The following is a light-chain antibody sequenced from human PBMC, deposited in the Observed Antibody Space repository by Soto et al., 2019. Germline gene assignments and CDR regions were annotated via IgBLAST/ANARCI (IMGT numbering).Light chain of an antibody. Sequence: QSPSTLSASVGDRVTITCRASQTISTWLAWYQQKPGKAPKLLIYDVSTLGSGVPSRFSGSGSGTDFTLTISSLQPDDSATYYCQQYNTFWTFGQGTKVDIK. CDR2: DVS. V-gene: IGKV1-5*01. CDR1: QTISTW. J-gene: IGKJ1*01. CDR3: QQYNTFWT.